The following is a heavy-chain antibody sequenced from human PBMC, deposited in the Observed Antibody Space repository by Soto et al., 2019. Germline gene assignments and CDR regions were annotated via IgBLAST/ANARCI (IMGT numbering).Heavy chain of an antibody. D-gene: IGHD4-17*01. CDR1: GFTFSSYS. Sequence: EVQLVESGGGLVKPGGSLRLSCAASGFTFSSYSMNWVRQAPGKGLEWVSSISSSSSYIYYADSVKGRFTISRDNAKNSLYLQMNSLRAEDTAVYYCASPKFHDYGDYVWVYYFDYWGQGTLVTVSS. CDR2: ISSSSSYI. V-gene: IGHV3-21*01. CDR3: ASPKFHDYGDYVWVYYFDY. J-gene: IGHJ4*02.